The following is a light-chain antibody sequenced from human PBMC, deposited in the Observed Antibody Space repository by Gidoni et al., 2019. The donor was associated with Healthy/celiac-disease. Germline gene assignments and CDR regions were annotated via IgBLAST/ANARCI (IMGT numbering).Light chain of an antibody. CDR3: QQRSNWPPLT. CDR2: DAS. Sequence: GERATLSCRASQSVSSYLAWYQQKPGQAPRLLIYDASNRATGIPARFSGSGSGTDFTLTISSLEPEDFAVYYCQQRSNWPPLTFGGGTKVEIK. J-gene: IGKJ4*01. CDR1: QSVSSY. V-gene: IGKV3-11*01.